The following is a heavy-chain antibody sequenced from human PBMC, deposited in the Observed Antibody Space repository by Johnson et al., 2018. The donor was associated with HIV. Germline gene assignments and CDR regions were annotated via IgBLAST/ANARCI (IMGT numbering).Heavy chain of an antibody. CDR2: IKKDGSDK. J-gene: IGHJ3*02. V-gene: IGHV3-7*01. Sequence: VHLVESGGGLVQPGGSLRLSCVASGFTFSSYWMSWVRQAPGKGLEWVANIKKDGSDKYYVDSVKGRFTISRDNAKNSLYLQINGLRAEDMAVYYCARDGPRRDAFDNWGQGTMVTVSS. CDR3: ARDGPRRDAFDN. CDR1: GFTFSSYW.